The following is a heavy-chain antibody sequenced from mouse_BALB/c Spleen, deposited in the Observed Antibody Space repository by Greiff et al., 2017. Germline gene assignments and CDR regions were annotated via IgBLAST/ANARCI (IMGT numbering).Heavy chain of an antibody. J-gene: IGHJ3*01. CDR1: GYAFTNYL. Sequence: QVQLQQSGAELVRPGTSVKVSCKASGYAFTNYLIEWVKQRPGQGLEWIGVINPGSGGTNYNEKFKGKATLTADKSSSTAYMQLSSLTSDDAAVYFCAREGRYACAYWGQGTLVTVSA. CDR2: INPGSGGT. V-gene: IGHV1-54*01. D-gene: IGHD2-14*01. CDR3: AREGRYACAY.